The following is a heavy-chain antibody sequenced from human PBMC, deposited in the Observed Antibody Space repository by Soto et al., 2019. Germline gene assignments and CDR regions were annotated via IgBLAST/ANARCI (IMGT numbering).Heavy chain of an antibody. CDR1: GGSFSGYY. D-gene: IGHD2-8*02. Sequence: SETLSLTCAGYGGSFSGYYWTWIRQPPGMGLEWIGEINHSGSTNYNPSLKSRVTISVDTSKNQFSLKLTSVTAADTAVYYCARDKITGLFDYWGQGTLVPVSS. CDR3: ARDKITGLFDY. V-gene: IGHV4-34*01. CDR2: INHSGST. J-gene: IGHJ4*02.